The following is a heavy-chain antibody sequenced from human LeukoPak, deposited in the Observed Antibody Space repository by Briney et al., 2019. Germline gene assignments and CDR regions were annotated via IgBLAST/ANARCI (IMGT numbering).Heavy chain of an antibody. V-gene: IGHV3-23*01. J-gene: IGHJ4*02. Sequence: PGGSLRLSCAASGFTFDDYAMHWVRQAPGKGLEWVSTISGSGGSTYYADSVKGRFTISRDNSKNTLYLQMNSLRAEDTAVYYCARGSTYYGDYGFFDYWGQGTLVTVSS. CDR2: ISGSGGST. CDR3: ARGSTYYGDYGFFDY. CDR1: GFTFDDYA. D-gene: IGHD4-17*01.